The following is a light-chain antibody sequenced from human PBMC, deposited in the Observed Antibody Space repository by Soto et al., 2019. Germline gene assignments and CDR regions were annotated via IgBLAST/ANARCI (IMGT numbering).Light chain of an antibody. CDR2: GAS. Sequence: DIQMTQSPSSLSASVGDRVTITCWASQSITRYLNWYQQKPGKAPKLLIYGASSLESGVPSRFSGSGSGTDFTLTISSLQPEDFATYYCQQRSSTPLTFGGGTKVEI. V-gene: IGKV1-39*01. CDR3: QQRSSTPLT. CDR1: QSITRY. J-gene: IGKJ4*01.